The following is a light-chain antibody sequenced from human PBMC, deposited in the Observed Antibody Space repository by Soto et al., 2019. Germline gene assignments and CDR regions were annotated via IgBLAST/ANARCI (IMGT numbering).Light chain of an antibody. CDR1: QSISSW. CDR3: QQYNSYWT. V-gene: IGKV1-5*01. J-gene: IGKJ1*01. Sequence: DIQMTPSPSTLSASVGDRVTITCRASQSISSWLAWYQQKPGKAPKLLIYDASSLESGVPSRFSGSGSGTKFTLTISSLQPDDFATYYCQQYNSYWTFGQGTKVDIK. CDR2: DAS.